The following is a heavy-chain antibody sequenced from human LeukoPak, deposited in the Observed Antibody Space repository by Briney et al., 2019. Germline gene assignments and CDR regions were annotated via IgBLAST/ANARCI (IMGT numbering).Heavy chain of an antibody. V-gene: IGHV3-7*01. D-gene: IGHD4-17*01. Sequence: GGSLRLSCAASGFTFSNFWMSWVRQAPGKGLEWVANIKPDGSEKYYVDSVRGRFTISRDNSKNTLYLQMNSLRAEDTAVYCCAKGGGDPLLDYWGQGTLVTVSS. J-gene: IGHJ4*02. CDR2: IKPDGSEK. CDR1: GFTFSNFW. CDR3: AKGGGDPLLDY.